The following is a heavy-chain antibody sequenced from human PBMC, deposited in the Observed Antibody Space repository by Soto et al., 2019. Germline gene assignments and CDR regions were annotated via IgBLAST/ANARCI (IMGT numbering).Heavy chain of an antibody. CDR2: IWYDGSNK. J-gene: IGHJ6*03. CDR3: ARDRVDPYYMDV. V-gene: IGHV3-33*01. Sequence: GASLRLSCAASGFSFSNHGMHWVRQAPGKGLEWVAVIWYDGSNKYYADSMKGRFTISRDNSKNTLYLQMNSLRAEDTALYYCARDRVDPYYMDVWGKGTTVTVSS. D-gene: IGHD2-15*01. CDR1: GFSFSNHG.